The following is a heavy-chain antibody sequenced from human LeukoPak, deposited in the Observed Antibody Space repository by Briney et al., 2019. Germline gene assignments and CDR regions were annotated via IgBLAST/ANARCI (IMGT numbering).Heavy chain of an antibody. CDR1: GGTFSSYA. Sequence: SVKVSCKASGGTFSSYAISWVRQAPGQGLEWMGRIIPIFGTANYAQKFRGRVTITTDESTSTAYMELSSLRSEDTAVYYCARERGFIAVAGAFDYWGQGTLVTVSS. D-gene: IGHD6-19*01. V-gene: IGHV1-69*05. CDR2: IIPIFGTA. J-gene: IGHJ4*02. CDR3: ARERGFIAVAGAFDY.